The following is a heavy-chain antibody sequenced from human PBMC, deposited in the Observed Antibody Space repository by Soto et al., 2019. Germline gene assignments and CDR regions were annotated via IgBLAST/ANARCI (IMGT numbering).Heavy chain of an antibody. D-gene: IGHD5-18*01. CDR3: ARTAMVPRDYYYGMDV. J-gene: IGHJ6*02. Sequence: QVQLQESGPGLVKPSQTLSLTCTVSGGSISSGGYYWSWIRQHPGKGLEWIGYIYYSGSTYYNPSLKSRFTISXXTXKXXFSLKLSSVTAADTAVYYCARTAMVPRDYYYGMDVWGQGTTVTVSS. V-gene: IGHV4-31*03. CDR2: IYYSGST. CDR1: GGSISSGGYY.